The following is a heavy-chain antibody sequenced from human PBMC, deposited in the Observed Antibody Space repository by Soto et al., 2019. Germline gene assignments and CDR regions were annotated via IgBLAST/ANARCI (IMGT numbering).Heavy chain of an antibody. CDR1: GFTFSSYG. CDR2: ISYDGSNK. J-gene: IGHJ6*02. D-gene: IGHD2-2*01. V-gene: IGHV3-30*18. Sequence: QVQLVESGGGVVQPGRSLRLSCAASGFTFSSYGMHWVRQAPGKGLEWVAVISYDGSNKYYADSVKGRFTISRDNSKNTLYLQMNSLRAEDTAVYYCAKDHQLLRDYYYCMDVWGQGTTVTVSS. CDR3: AKDHQLLRDYYYCMDV.